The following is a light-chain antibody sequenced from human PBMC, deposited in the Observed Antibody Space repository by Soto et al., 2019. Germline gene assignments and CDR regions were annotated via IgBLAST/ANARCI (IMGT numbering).Light chain of an antibody. CDR1: QSVSSY. CDR3: QQYGNSPIT. CDR2: DAS. J-gene: IGKJ5*01. Sequence: EIVLTQSPATLSLSPGERATLSCRASQSVSSYLVWYQQKPGQAPRLLIYDASNRATGIPARFSGSGSGTDFTLTISRLEPEDFAVYYCQQYGNSPITFGQGTRLEIK. V-gene: IGKV3-11*01.